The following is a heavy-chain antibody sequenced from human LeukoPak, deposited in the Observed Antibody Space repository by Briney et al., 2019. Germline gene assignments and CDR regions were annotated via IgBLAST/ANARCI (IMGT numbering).Heavy chain of an antibody. Sequence: GGSLRLSCAASGFTFSSYAMHWVRQAPGKGLEWVAVISYDGSNKYYADSVKGRFTIPRDSSKNTLYLQMNSLRAEDTAVYYCARDSAGASDYWGQGTLVTVSS. D-gene: IGHD1-1*01. J-gene: IGHJ4*02. CDR3: ARDSAGASDY. CDR2: ISYDGSNK. V-gene: IGHV3-30-3*01. CDR1: GFTFSSYA.